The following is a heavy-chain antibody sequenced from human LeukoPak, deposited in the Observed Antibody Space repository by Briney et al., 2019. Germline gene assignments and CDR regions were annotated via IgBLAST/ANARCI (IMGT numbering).Heavy chain of an antibody. CDR1: GFTFSGYG. CDR2: ISYDGSNK. D-gene: IGHD6-13*01. CDR3: AKSHSLSWVFDS. J-gene: IGHJ4*02. V-gene: IGHV3-30*18. Sequence: PGGSLRLSCAASGFTFSGYGMHWVRQAPGKGLEWVAVISYDGSNKYYADSVKGRFTISRDNSKNTLYLQMNSLRAEDTAVYYCAKSHSLSWVFDSWAQGTLVTVSS.